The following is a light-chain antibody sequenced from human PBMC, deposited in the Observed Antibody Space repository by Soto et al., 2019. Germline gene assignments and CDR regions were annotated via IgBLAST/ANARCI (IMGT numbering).Light chain of an antibody. J-gene: IGKJ5*01. CDR1: QDIAAY. CDR2: AAS. V-gene: IGKV1D-12*01. Sequence: IQVTQSPSSVSASVGDRVTITCRASQDIAAYLAWYQHTPGRAPELLIHAASSLQSGVPSRFSGSGSGTDFTLTINSLQPEDFATYYCQQACSFPITFGQGTRLEIK. CDR3: QQACSFPIT.